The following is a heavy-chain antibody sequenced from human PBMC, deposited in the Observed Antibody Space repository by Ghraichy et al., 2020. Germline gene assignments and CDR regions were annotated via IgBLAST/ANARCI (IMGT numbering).Heavy chain of an antibody. Sequence: SETLSLTCTVSGGSISSTNYYWDWIRQPPGGGLEWLGSIYYSGTTYYSPSLKSRVTISVDTSKNQFSLKLRSVTAADTAVYYCARRDDISTGYYAFDYWGQGTLVTVSS. D-gene: IGHD3-9*01. CDR1: GGSISSTNYY. V-gene: IGHV4-39*01. J-gene: IGHJ4*02. CDR3: ARRDDISTGYYAFDY. CDR2: IYYSGTT.